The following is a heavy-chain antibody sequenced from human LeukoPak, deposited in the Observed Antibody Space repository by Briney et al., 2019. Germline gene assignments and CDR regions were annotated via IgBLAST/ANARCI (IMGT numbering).Heavy chain of an antibody. Sequence: GGSLRLSCAASGFTFSSYSMNWVRQAPGKGLEWVSSISSSSSYIYYADSVKGRFTISRDNAKNSLYLQMNSLRAEDTAVYYCARDTEGFYGNYAYNWFDPWGQGTLVTVSS. J-gene: IGHJ5*02. CDR3: ARDTEGFYGNYAYNWFDP. D-gene: IGHD4-11*01. CDR1: GFTFSSYS. V-gene: IGHV3-21*01. CDR2: ISSSSSYI.